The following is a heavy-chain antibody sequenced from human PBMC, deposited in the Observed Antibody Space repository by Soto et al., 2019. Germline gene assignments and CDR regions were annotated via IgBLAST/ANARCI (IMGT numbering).Heavy chain of an antibody. D-gene: IGHD5-12*01. CDR3: AKIYSGYGPQKASDI. J-gene: IGHJ3*02. V-gene: IGHV3-23*01. CDR1: GFTFGFNA. Sequence: GSLRLSCAATGFTFGFNALSWVRQAPGKGLEWVSSISAGGVSTNYADSVRGRFTISRDNSKNTLYLQMNSLRAEDTAVYYCAKIYSGYGPQKASDIWGQGTMVTVSS. CDR2: ISAGGVST.